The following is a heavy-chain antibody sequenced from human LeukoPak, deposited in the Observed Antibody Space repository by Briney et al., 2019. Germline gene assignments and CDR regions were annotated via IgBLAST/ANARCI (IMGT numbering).Heavy chain of an antibody. D-gene: IGHD1-26*01. CDR2: INPNSGGT. CDR1: GYTFTDYY. CDR3: AREGPIVGATHLVDY. V-gene: IGHV1-2*02. Sequence: ASVRVSCKASGYTFTDYYMHWVRQAPGQGLEWMGWINPNSGGTNYAQKFQGRVTMARDTSISTAYMELSRLRSDDTAVYYCAREGPIVGATHLVDYWGQGTLVTVSS. J-gene: IGHJ4*02.